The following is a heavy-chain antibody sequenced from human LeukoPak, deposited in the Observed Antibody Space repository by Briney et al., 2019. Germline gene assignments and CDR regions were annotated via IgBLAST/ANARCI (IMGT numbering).Heavy chain of an antibody. CDR2: MNPNSGNT. Sequence: ASVKVSCKASGYTFTSYDINWVRQATGQGLEWMGWMNPNSGNTGYAQKFQGRVTITRNTSISTAYTELSSLRSEDTAVYYCARVPSSSRGWFDPWGQGTLVTVSS. J-gene: IGHJ5*02. CDR3: ARVPSSSRGWFDP. CDR1: GYTFTSYD. V-gene: IGHV1-8*03. D-gene: IGHD6-6*01.